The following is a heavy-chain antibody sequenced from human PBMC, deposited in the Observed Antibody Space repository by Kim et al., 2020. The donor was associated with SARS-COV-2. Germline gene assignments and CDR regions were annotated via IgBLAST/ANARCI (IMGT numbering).Heavy chain of an antibody. V-gene: IGHV5-51*01. D-gene: IGHD3-22*01. CDR2: T. Sequence: TRYSPSFQGHVTISVDNSIRTAYLQWSSLKASDTAMYYCARKISGNFPFDYWGQGTLVTVSS. CDR3: ARKISGNFPFDY. J-gene: IGHJ4*02.